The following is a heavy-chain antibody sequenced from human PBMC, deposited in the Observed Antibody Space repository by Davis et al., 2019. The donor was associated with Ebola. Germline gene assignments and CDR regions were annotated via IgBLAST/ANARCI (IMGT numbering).Heavy chain of an antibody. V-gene: IGHV4-34*01. D-gene: IGHD1-1*01. CDR2: INHSGST. CDR1: GGSFSGYY. CDR3: ARLGRLEWAFDY. Sequence: SETLSLTCAVYGGSFSGYYWSWIHQPPGKGLEWIGEINHSGSTNYNPSLKSRVTISVDTSKNQFSLKLSSVTAADTAVYYCARLGRLEWAFDYWGQGTLVTVSS. J-gene: IGHJ4*02.